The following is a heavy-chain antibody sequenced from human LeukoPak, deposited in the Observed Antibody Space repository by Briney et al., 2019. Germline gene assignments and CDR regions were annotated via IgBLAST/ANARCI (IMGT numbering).Heavy chain of an antibody. CDR3: ARPMAGSGGYYYYDMDV. CDR1: GYSFTSYW. Sequence: GESLRISCKGSGYSFTSYWISWVRQMPGKGLEWMGSIDPGDSYTNYSPSFQGHVTISADKSISTAYLQWSSLKASDTATYYCARPMAGSGGYYYYDMDVWGQGTTVTVSS. V-gene: IGHV5-10-1*01. D-gene: IGHD2-8*01. CDR2: IDPGDSYT. J-gene: IGHJ6*02.